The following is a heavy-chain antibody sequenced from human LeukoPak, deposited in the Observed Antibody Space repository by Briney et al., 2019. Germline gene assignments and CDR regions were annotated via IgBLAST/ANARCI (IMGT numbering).Heavy chain of an antibody. Sequence: SETLSLTCTVSGGSISSYYWSWIRQPPGKGLEWIGYIYYSGSTNYNPSLKSRVTISVDTSKNQFSLKLSSVTAADTAVYYCAGGYSSSWYYFGYWGQGTLVTVSS. CDR1: GGSISSYY. V-gene: IGHV4-59*01. J-gene: IGHJ4*02. CDR2: IYYSGST. CDR3: AGGYSSSWYYFGY. D-gene: IGHD6-13*01.